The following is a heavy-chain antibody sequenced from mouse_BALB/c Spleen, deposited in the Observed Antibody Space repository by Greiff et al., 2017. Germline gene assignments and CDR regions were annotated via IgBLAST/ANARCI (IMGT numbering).Heavy chain of an antibody. D-gene: IGHD4-1*01. CDR2: IWSGGST. J-gene: IGHJ2*01. CDR3: ARNWDEGNFDY. CDR1: GFSLTSYG. V-gene: IGHV2-2*02. Sequence: VKLVESGPGLVQPSQSLSITCTVSGFSLTSYGVHWVRQSPGKGLEWLGVIWSGGSTDYNAAFISRLSISKDNSKSQVFFKMNSLQANDTAIYYCARNWDEGNFDYWGQGTTLTVSS.